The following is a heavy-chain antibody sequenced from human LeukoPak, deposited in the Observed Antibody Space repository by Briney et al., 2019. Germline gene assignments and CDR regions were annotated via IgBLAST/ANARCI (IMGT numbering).Heavy chain of an antibody. Sequence: GGSLRLSCAASGFTLSSYWMSWVRQAPGKGLEWVANIKQDGSEKYYVDSVKGRFTISRDNAKNSLYLQMNSLRAEDTAVYYCARDIVVVPAAILGVYYYGMDVWGQGTTVTVSS. CDR3: ARDIVVVPAAILGVYYYGMDV. CDR2: IKQDGSEK. D-gene: IGHD2-2*02. V-gene: IGHV3-7*01. J-gene: IGHJ6*02. CDR1: GFTLSSYW.